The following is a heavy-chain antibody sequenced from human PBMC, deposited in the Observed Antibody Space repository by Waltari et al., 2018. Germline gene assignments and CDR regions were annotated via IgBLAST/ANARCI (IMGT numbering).Heavy chain of an antibody. CDR3: ARVKVATINFDY. D-gene: IGHD5-12*01. Sequence: QLQLQESGPGLVKPSETLSLTCTVSGGSLSSSSYYWGWIRQPPGKGLEWIGSIYYSGSTYYNPSLKSRVTISVDTSKNQFSLKLSSVTAADTAVYYCARVKVATINFDYWGQGTLVTVSS. V-gene: IGHV4-39*07. CDR2: IYYSGST. J-gene: IGHJ4*02. CDR1: GGSLSSSSYY.